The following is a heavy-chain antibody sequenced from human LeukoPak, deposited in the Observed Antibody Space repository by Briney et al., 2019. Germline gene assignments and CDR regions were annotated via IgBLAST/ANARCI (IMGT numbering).Heavy chain of an antibody. J-gene: IGHJ6*02. CDR1: GFTFSSYW. CDR2: IKQDGSEK. Sequence: GGSLRLSCAASGFTFSSYWMCWVRQAPGKGLEWVANIKQDGSEKYYVDSVKGRFTISRDNAKNSLYLQMNSLRAEDTAVYYCARVRKTNPDDDFWSGYYYYYGMDVWGQGTTVTVSS. V-gene: IGHV3-7*03. CDR3: ARVRKTNPDDDFWSGYYYYYGMDV. D-gene: IGHD3-3*01.